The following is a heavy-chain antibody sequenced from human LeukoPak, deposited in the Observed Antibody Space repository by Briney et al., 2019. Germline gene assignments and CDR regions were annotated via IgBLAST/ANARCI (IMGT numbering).Heavy chain of an antibody. J-gene: IGHJ4*02. Sequence: PSETLSLTCAVSGGSISSGGYSWSWIRQPPGKGLEWIGYIYHSGSTYYNPSLKSRVTISVDRSKNQFSLKLSSVTAADTAVYYCARAPGGSAHYDSSGFDYWGQGALVTVSS. V-gene: IGHV4-30-2*01. CDR3: ARAPGGSAHYDSSGFDY. CDR1: GGSISSGGYS. CDR2: IYHSGST. D-gene: IGHD3-22*01.